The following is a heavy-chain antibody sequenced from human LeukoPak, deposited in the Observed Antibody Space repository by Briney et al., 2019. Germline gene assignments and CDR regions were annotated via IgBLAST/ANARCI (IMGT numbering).Heavy chain of an antibody. CDR3: ASRPTGYSSSWYFDY. D-gene: IGHD6-13*01. J-gene: IGHJ4*02. CDR2: INPNSGGT. V-gene: IGHV1-2*06. Sequence: ASVKVSCKASGYTFTGYFMHWVRQAPGQGLEWMGRINPNSGGTNYAQKFQGRVTMTRDTSISTAYMELSSLRSDDTAVYYCASRPTGYSSSWYFDYWGQGTLVTVSS. CDR1: GYTFTGYF.